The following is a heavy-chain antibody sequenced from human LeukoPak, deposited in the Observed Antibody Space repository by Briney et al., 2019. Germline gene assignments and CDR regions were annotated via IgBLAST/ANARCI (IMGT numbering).Heavy chain of an antibody. Sequence: GGSLRLPCAASGFTFRSSGMHWVRQAPGKGLEWVAFIRFDGSDTYSADSVKGRFTISRDNSKNTLYLQMNRLRAEDTAVYYCAKDDYCSSTSCSPSAFDIWGQGTMVTVSS. J-gene: IGHJ3*02. CDR3: AKDDYCSSTSCSPSAFDI. CDR1: GFTFRSSG. D-gene: IGHD2-2*01. CDR2: IRFDGSDT. V-gene: IGHV3-30*02.